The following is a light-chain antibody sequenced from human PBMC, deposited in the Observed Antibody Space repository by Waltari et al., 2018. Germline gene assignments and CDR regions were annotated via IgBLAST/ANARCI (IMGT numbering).Light chain of an antibody. J-gene: IGLJ2*01. CDR2: DVT. V-gene: IGLV2-14*03. Sequence: QSALTQPASVSGSPGQSISISCTGTSSDIGGYNYVSWYQQLPGRAPKLMIYDVTIRPSGVSDRFSGSKSGNTASLTISGLQAEDEADYYCSSYSDSTTHDVVFGGGTQLTVL. CDR1: SSDIGGYNY. CDR3: SSYSDSTTHDVV.